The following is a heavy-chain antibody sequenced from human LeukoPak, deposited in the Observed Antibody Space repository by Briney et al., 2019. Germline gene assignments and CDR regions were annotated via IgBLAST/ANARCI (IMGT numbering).Heavy chain of an antibody. Sequence: SETLSLTCTVSGGSISSYYWSWIRQPPGKGLEWIGYIYYSGSTNYNPSLKSRVTISVDTSKNQFSLKLSSVTAADTAVYYCARLPYYDILTGYYVGGAFDIWGQGTMVTASS. CDR1: GGSISSYY. CDR3: ARLPYYDILTGYYVGGAFDI. J-gene: IGHJ3*02. D-gene: IGHD3-9*01. V-gene: IGHV4-59*01. CDR2: IYYSGST.